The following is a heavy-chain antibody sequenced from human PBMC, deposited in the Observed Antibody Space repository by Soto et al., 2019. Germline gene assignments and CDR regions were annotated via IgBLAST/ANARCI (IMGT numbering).Heavy chain of an antibody. CDR2: ISNYDNT. J-gene: IGHJ4*02. D-gene: IGHD2-8*01. Sequence: VRLEESGGGLVKPGGSLRLSCAASGFTVNTFNMNWVRQAPGKGLEWVSSISNYDNTAYADSVKGRFTVSRDNAKNLLFLQMNSLIAEDTAVYYCTLYDGLVFDFWGQGALVTVSP. CDR3: TLYDGLVFDF. V-gene: IGHV3-21*01. CDR1: GFTVNTFN.